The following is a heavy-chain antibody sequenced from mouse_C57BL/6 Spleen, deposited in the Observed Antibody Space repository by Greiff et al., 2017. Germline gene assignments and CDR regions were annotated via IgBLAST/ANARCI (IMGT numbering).Heavy chain of an antibody. Sequence: VQLQQPGAELVKPGASVKVSCKASGYTFTSYWMHWVQQRPGQGLEWIGRIHPSDSATNYNQKFKGKATLTVDKSSSTAYMQLSSLTSEDSAVYYCAMEGTYYSNYDLFDYWGQGTTRTVSS. V-gene: IGHV1-74*01. J-gene: IGHJ2*01. CDR1: GYTFTSYW. CDR3: AMEGTYYSNYDLFDY. CDR2: IHPSDSAT. D-gene: IGHD2-5*01.